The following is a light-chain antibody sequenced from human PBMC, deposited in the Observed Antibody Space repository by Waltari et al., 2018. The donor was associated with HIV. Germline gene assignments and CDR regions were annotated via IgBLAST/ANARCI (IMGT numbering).Light chain of an antibody. CDR3: SSYTSNNILV. J-gene: IGLJ3*02. CDR2: EVT. Sequence: QSALTQPASVSGSFGQSITISCTGTSSDVGTYNYVSWYQQHPGKAPQLIIYEVTHRPSGVSNRFSGSKSGNTASLTISGLQAEDEADYSCSSYTSNNILVFGGGTKLTVL. CDR1: SSDVGTYNY. V-gene: IGLV2-14*01.